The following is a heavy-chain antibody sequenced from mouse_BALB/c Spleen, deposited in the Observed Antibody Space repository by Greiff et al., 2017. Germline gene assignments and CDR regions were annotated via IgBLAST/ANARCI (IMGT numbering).Heavy chain of an antibody. Sequence: VQLKESGAELVKPGASVKLSCTASGFNIKDTYMHWVKQRPEQGLEWIGRIDPANGNTKYDPKFQGKATITADTSSNTAYLQLSSLTSEDTAVYYCAGVRGAMDYWGQGTSVTVSS. D-gene: IGHD2-14*01. V-gene: IGHV14-3*02. CDR1: GFNIKDTY. J-gene: IGHJ4*01. CDR2: IDPANGNT. CDR3: AGVRGAMDY.